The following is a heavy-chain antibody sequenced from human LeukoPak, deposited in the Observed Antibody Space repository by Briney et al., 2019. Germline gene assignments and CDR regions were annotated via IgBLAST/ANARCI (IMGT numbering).Heavy chain of an antibody. J-gene: IGHJ6*03. CDR3: ARDYSNGNSSSYYYYYMDV. D-gene: IGHD4-23*01. CDR1: GGSISSSSYY. V-gene: IGHV4-39*07. Sequence: SETPSLTCTVSGGSISSSSYYWGWIRQPPGKGLEWIGSIYYSGSTYYNPSLKSRVTISVDTSKNQFSLKLSSVTTADTAVYYCARDYSNGNSSSYYYYYMDVWGKGTTVTVSS. CDR2: IYYSGST.